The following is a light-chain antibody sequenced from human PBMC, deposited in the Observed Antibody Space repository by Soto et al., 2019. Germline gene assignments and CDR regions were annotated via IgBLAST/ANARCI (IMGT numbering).Light chain of an antibody. CDR3: LQDYVYPWT. V-gene: IGKV1-6*01. CDR2: EAS. Sequence: AIQVTQSPSSLSASVGDRVTISCRASQGIGNDLGWYQQKPGKAPKLLIYEASTLQTGVASRFNGSGSGTDFTLTISSLQPEDFATYYCLQDYVYPWTFGQGTKVEVK. CDR1: QGIGND. J-gene: IGKJ1*01.